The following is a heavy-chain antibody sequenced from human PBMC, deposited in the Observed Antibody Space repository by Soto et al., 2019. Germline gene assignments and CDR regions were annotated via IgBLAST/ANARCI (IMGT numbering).Heavy chain of an antibody. CDR1: GYSFTSYW. J-gene: IGHJ6*02. D-gene: IGHD1-7*01. Sequence: PGESLKISCKGSGYSFTSYWISWVRQMPGKGLEWMGRIDPSDSYTNYSPSFQGHVTISADKSISTAYLQWSSLKASDTAMYYCARHSTVELELHRSGMDVWGQGTTVTVSS. CDR3: ARHSTVELELHRSGMDV. CDR2: IDPSDSYT. V-gene: IGHV5-10-1*01.